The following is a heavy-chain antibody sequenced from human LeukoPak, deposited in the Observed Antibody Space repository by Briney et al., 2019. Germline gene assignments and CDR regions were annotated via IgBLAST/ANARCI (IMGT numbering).Heavy chain of an antibody. V-gene: IGHV1-69*13. CDR3: ARDRERAPIDAFDI. CDR2: IIPIFGTA. Sequence: SVKVSCKASGGTFSSYAISWVRQAPGQGLEWMGGIIPIFGTANYAQKFQGRVTITADESTSTAYMELSSLRSEDTAVYYCARDRERAPIDAFDISGQGTMVTVSS. J-gene: IGHJ3*02. CDR1: GGTFSSYA. D-gene: IGHD1-26*01.